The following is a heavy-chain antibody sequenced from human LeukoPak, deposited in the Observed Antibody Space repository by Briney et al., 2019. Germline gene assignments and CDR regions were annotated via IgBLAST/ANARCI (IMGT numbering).Heavy chain of an antibody. Sequence: SVKVSCKASGGIFANYAIPWVRKAPGQGLEWMGGIIPIFGSGHSAQKFQGRLTITADESTRTTYMELSSLRSEDTAVYYCAKGHDDFRQFDFWGQGTLVIVSS. J-gene: IGHJ4*02. D-gene: IGHD3-3*01. CDR3: AKGHDDFRQFDF. CDR1: GGIFANYA. CDR2: IIPIFGSG. V-gene: IGHV1-69*01.